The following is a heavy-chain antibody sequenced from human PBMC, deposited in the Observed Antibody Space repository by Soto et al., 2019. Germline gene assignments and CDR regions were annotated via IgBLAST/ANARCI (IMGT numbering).Heavy chain of an antibody. CDR3: ALRGDGYSYGPGAFDI. V-gene: IGHV3-23*01. CDR2: ISGSGGST. D-gene: IGHD5-18*01. J-gene: IGHJ3*02. CDR1: GFTFSSYA. Sequence: GGSLRLSCAASGFTFSSYAMSWVRQAPGKGLEWVSAISGSGGSTYYADSVKGRFTISRDNSKNTLYLQMNSLRAEDTAVYYCALRGDGYSYGPGAFDIWGQGTRGTV.